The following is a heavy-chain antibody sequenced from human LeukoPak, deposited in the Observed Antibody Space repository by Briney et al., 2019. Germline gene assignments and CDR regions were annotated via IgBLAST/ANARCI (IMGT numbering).Heavy chain of an antibody. V-gene: IGHV3-30*04. J-gene: IGHJ4*02. D-gene: IGHD3-22*01. Sequence: PGGSLRLSCAASGFTFSSYAMHWVRQAPGKGLEWVAVISYDGSNKYYADSVKGRFTISRDNSKNTLYLQMNSLRAEDTAVYYCARDDWYYDSSGYGGLWGQGTLVTVSS. CDR3: ARDDWYYDSSGYGGL. CDR2: ISYDGSNK. CDR1: GFTFSSYA.